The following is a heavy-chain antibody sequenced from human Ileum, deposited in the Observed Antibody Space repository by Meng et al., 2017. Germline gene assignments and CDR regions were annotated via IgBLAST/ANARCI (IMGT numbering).Heavy chain of an antibody. D-gene: IGHD4-11*01. V-gene: IGHV3-7*01. CDR1: GFTFSNYW. CDR3: ATRPPNNNYYGVFDY. Sequence: GESLKISCATSGFTFSNYWMTWVRQAPGKGPEWVANIRPDGSEGYYVDSVKGRFTISRDNAKNSLFLQMNSLRVEDTAVYYCATRPPNNNYYGVFDYWGQGALVTVSS. J-gene: IGHJ4*02. CDR2: IRPDGSEG.